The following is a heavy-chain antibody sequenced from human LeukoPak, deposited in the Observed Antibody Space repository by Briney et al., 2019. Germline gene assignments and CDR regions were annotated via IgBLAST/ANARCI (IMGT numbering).Heavy chain of an antibody. CDR2: ISGSGSST. CDR1: GFTFSTYA. V-gene: IGHV3-23*01. Sequence: GGSLRLSCAASGFTFSTYAMSWVRQAPGNGLEWVSRISGSGSSTYYADSVKGRFSISRDNSKSTLYLQMNSLRGEDTAVYDCAKYCYGSFYYDSSGYYNYYGMDVWGQGTTVTVSS. CDR3: AKYCYGSFYYDSSGYYNYYGMDV. D-gene: IGHD3-22*01. J-gene: IGHJ6*02.